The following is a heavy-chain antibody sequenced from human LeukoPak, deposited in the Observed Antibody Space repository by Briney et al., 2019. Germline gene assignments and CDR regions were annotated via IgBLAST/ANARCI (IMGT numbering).Heavy chain of an antibody. Sequence: TLSLTCTVSGDSLNSGGYYWSCIRQHPGKGMEWMGYIYYSGSTYYNPSLKSRVTISVDTSKYQFSLKLRSLTAEDLVFFFKQKTAYEILTGYRPFDYWGQGTLVTVSS. CDR3: QKTAYEILTGYRPFDY. J-gene: IGHJ4*02. V-gene: IGHV4-31*03. CDR1: GDSLNSGGYY. CDR2: IYYSGST. D-gene: IGHD3-9*01.